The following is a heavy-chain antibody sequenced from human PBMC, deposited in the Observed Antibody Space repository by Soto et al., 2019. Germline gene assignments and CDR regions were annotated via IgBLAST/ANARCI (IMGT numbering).Heavy chain of an antibody. Sequence: GASVKVSCKASGYTFTSYYMHWVRQTPGQGLEWMGIITPSGGSTSYAQKYQGRVTMTRDTSTSTVYMELSSLRSEDTAVYYCASQYSNASPVGYYFDYWGQGTLVTVSS. CDR2: ITPSGGST. D-gene: IGHD6-6*01. CDR3: ASQYSNASPVGYYFDY. J-gene: IGHJ4*02. V-gene: IGHV1-46*03. CDR1: GYTFTSYY.